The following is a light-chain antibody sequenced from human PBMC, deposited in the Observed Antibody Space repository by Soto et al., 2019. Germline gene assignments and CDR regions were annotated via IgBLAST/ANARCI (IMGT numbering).Light chain of an antibody. Sequence: EIVLTQSQGTLSLSPVEGATLXCRASQSVTSSYLAWYQQKPGQAPRLVMYGASVRTSGIPDRFSGSGSGTDFTLTISRLEPEDFAVYYCQQYVRAPWTFGQGTKVDIK. CDR1: QSVTSSY. J-gene: IGKJ1*01. CDR3: QQYVRAPWT. V-gene: IGKV3-20*01. CDR2: GAS.